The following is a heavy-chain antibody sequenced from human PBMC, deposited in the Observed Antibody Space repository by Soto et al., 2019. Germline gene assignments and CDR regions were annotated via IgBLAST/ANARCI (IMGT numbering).Heavy chain of an antibody. J-gene: IGHJ6*02. Sequence: GGSLRHSCAASGFTFSSYDMHLVRQATGKGLEWVSAIGTAGDTYYPGSVKGRFTISRENAKNSLYLQMNSLRAEDTAVYYCARAYSSSWELRYYYGMDVWGQGTTLTVSS. V-gene: IGHV3-13*01. CDR2: IGTAGDT. CDR3: ARAYSSSWELRYYYGMDV. D-gene: IGHD6-13*01. CDR1: GFTFSSYD.